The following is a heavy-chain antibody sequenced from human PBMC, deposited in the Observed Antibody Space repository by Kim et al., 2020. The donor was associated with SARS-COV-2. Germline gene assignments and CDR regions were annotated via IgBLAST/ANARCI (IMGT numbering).Heavy chain of an antibody. V-gene: IGHV3-21*01. CDR3: ARHKRALYYDISTGIRRPYYFDY. J-gene: IGHJ4*02. Sequence: GGSLRLSCAASGFTFSSYSMNWVRQAPGKGLEWVSSISSSSSYIYYADSVKGRFTISRDNAKNSLYLQMNSLRAEDTAVYYCARHKRALYYDISTGIRRPYYFDYWGQGTLVTVSS. CDR1: GFTFSSYS. CDR2: ISSSSSYI. D-gene: IGHD3-9*01.